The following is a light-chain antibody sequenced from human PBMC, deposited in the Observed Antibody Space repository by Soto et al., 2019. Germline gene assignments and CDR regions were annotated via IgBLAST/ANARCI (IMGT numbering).Light chain of an antibody. J-gene: IGLJ2*01. Sequence: QPVLTQPPQLSGPPGQRVTISSTGSSSNIGAGYDVHWYQQLPGTAPKLLIYVNNNRPSGVPDRFSGSKSGTSASLAITGLQAEDEADYYCQSYDSSLSGYVVFGGGTKLTVL. CDR1: SSNIGAGYD. CDR3: QSYDSSLSGYVV. V-gene: IGLV1-40*01. CDR2: VNN.